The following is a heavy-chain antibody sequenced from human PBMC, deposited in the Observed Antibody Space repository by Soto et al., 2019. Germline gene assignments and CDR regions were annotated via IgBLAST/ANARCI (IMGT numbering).Heavy chain of an antibody. J-gene: IGHJ6*02. Sequence: GASVKVSCQVSGYTLTELSMHWVRQAPGKGLEWMGGFDPEDGETIYAQKFQGRVTMTEDTSTDTAYMELSSLRSEDTAVYYCATTATASGWYFYGMDVWGQGTTVTVSS. V-gene: IGHV1-24*01. D-gene: IGHD6-19*01. CDR2: FDPEDGET. CDR3: ATTATASGWYFYGMDV. CDR1: GYTLTELS.